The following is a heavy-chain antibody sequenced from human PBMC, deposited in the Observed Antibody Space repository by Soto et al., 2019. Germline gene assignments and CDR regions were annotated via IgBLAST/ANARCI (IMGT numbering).Heavy chain of an antibody. CDR2: IIPIFGTA. D-gene: IGHD3-10*01. V-gene: IGHV1-69*13. Sequence: SVKVSCKASGGTFSSYAISWVRQAPGQGLEWMGGIIPIFGTANYAQKFQGRVTITADESTSTAYMELSSLRSEDTAVYYCAKDPRFYGSGSYGTGGYDYWGQGTLVTVSS. J-gene: IGHJ4*02. CDR3: AKDPRFYGSGSYGTGGYDY. CDR1: GGTFSSYA.